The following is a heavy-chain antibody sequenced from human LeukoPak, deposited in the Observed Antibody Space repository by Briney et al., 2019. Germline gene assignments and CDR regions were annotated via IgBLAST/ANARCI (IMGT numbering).Heavy chain of an antibody. J-gene: IGHJ3*02. Sequence: GESLRLSCAASGFTFSSYAMSWVRQAPGKGLEWVSAISGSGGSTYYADSVKGRFTISRDNSKNTLYLQMNSLRADDTAVYYCANGDGYTHAFDIWGQGTMLTVSS. CDR2: ISGSGGST. V-gene: IGHV3-23*01. CDR1: GFTFSSYA. CDR3: ANGDGYTHAFDI. D-gene: IGHD5-24*01.